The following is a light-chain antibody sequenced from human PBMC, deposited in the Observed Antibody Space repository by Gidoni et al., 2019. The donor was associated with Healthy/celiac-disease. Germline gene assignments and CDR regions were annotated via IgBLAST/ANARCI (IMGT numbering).Light chain of an antibody. J-gene: IGKJ4*01. V-gene: IGKV3-11*01. CDR2: DAS. CDR1: QSVSSY. Sequence: EIVLTQSPATLSLSPGERATLSCRAGQSVSSYLAWYHQKPGQAPRLLIYDASNRATGIPARFSGSGSGTDFTLTISSLEPEDFSVYYCQQRSNWPPVTFGGVTKVEIK. CDR3: QQRSNWPPVT.